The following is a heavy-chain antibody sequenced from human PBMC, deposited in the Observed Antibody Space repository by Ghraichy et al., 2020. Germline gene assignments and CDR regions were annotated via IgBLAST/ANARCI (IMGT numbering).Heavy chain of an antibody. V-gene: IGHV3-23*01. D-gene: IGHD2-2*01. CDR1: GFTFNNYA. Sequence: GGSLRLSCAASGFTFNNYAMSWVRQAPGKGLAWVSGISASGGSTYYADSVKGRFTISRDNSKNTVYLHMNSLRAEDTAVYYCAKDLIRHQLQHIIEAYYYSGMDVWGQGTTVTVSS. CDR3: AKDLIRHQLQHIIEAYYYSGMDV. J-gene: IGHJ6*02. CDR2: ISASGGST.